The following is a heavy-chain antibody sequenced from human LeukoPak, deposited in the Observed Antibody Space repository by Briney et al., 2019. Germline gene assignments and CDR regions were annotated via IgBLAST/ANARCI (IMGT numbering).Heavy chain of an antibody. Sequence: SETLSLTCTVSGGSISSYYWSWIRQPPGKGLEWIGYTYYSGSTNYNPSLKSRVTISVDTSKNQFSLKLSSVTAADTAVYYCARILGDTAMSSIDYWGQGTLVTVSS. J-gene: IGHJ4*02. CDR3: ARILGDTAMSSIDY. D-gene: IGHD5-18*01. CDR2: TYYSGST. CDR1: GGSISSYY. V-gene: IGHV4-59*01.